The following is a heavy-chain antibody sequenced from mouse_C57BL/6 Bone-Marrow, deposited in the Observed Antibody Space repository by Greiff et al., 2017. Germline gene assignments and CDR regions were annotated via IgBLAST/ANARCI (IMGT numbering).Heavy chain of an antibody. Sequence: VQLQQPGAELVMPGASVKLSCKASGYTFTSYWMHWVKPRPGQGLEWIGEIDPSDSYSNSNQKFKGKSTLTVDKSSSTAYMQLSSLTSEDSAVYYCARDRYYGSSWFAYWGQGTLVTVSA. CDR3: ARDRYYGSSWFAY. J-gene: IGHJ3*01. D-gene: IGHD1-1*01. CDR1: GYTFTSYW. V-gene: IGHV1-69*01. CDR2: IDPSDSYS.